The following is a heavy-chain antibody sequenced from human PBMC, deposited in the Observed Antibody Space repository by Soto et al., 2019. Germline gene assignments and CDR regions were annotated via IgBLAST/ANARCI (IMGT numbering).Heavy chain of an antibody. CDR1: GFTFSSYA. CDR2: LSGSGGST. V-gene: IGHV3-23*01. CDR3: ARRGSGSYYDY. J-gene: IGHJ4*02. Sequence: EVQLLESGGGLVQPGGSLRLSCAASGFTFSSYAMRWVRQAPVKGLEWVSALSGSGGSTYYADSVKGRFTISRDNSKNTLYLQMNSLRAEDTAVDYCARRGSGSYYDYWGQGTRVTVSS. D-gene: IGHD1-26*01.